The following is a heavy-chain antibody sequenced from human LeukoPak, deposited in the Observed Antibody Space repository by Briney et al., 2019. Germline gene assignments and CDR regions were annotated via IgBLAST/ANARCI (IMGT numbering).Heavy chain of an antibody. V-gene: IGHV1-18*01. CDR2: ISAYNGNT. Sequence: ASAKVSCKASGYTFTSYGISWVRQAPGQGLEWMGWISAYNGNTNYAQKLQGRVTMTTDTSTSTAYMEVRSLRSDDTAVYHCAREESIGSYQFLHDYWGQGTLVTVSS. J-gene: IGHJ4*02. CDR1: GYTFTSYG. D-gene: IGHD1-26*01. CDR3: AREESIGSYQFLHDY.